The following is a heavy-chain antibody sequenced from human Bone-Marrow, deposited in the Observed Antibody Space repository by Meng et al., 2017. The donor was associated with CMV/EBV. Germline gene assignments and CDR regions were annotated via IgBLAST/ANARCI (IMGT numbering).Heavy chain of an antibody. J-gene: IGHJ5*02. D-gene: IGHD3-10*01. V-gene: IGHV1-69-2*01. Sequence: YTFTDYDMHWGQQAPGKGLEWMGLVDPEDGETIYAEKFQGRVTITADTSTDTAYMELSSLRSEDTAVYYCATAPAYGSGSYSWFDPWGQGTLVTVSS. CDR3: ATAPAYGSGSYSWFDP. CDR2: VDPEDGET. CDR1: YTFTDYD.